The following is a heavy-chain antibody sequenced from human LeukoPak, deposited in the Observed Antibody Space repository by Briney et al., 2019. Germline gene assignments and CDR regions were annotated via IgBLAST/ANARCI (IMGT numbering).Heavy chain of an antibody. D-gene: IGHD3-10*01. Sequence: SDTLSLTCAVFGGSFSDYSWTWIRQTPGKGLEGIGEINHRGGTNYNPSLKSRLTISVDTSKNQFSLNLTSVTAADTAVYYCASGVGEFFPDAFNIWGQGTMVGVFS. CDR2: INHRGGT. J-gene: IGHJ3*02. V-gene: IGHV4-34*01. CDR3: ASGVGEFFPDAFNI. CDR1: GGSFSDYS.